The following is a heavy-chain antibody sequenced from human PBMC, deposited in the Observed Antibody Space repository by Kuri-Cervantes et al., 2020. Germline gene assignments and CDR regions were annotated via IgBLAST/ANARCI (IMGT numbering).Heavy chain of an antibody. Sequence: GESLKISCAASGFTFSNAWMSWVRQASGKGLEWVGRIRSKADNYATAYSASVKGRFTVSRDDSENTAYLQMSSLRIEDTAVYFCIRRSITGLLRVSNWGQGALVTVSS. CDR1: GFTFSNAW. D-gene: IGHD5-12*01. CDR2: IRSKADNYAT. J-gene: IGHJ4*02. V-gene: IGHV3-73*01. CDR3: IRRSITGLLRVSN.